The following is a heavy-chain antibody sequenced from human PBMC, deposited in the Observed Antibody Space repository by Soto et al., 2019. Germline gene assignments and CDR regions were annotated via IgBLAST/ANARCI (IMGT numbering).Heavy chain of an antibody. J-gene: IGHJ4*02. Sequence: GGSLRLSCAASGLTFSNYWMTWVRQAPGKGLEWVANIKRDGSEKFYVDSVKGRFTISRDNAKNSLYLQMDSLRAEDTAVYYCARGGSGSSNYWVYWGQGTLVTVSS. CDR2: IKRDGSEK. D-gene: IGHD6-13*01. CDR1: GLTFSNYW. CDR3: ARGGSGSSNYWVY. V-gene: IGHV3-7*05.